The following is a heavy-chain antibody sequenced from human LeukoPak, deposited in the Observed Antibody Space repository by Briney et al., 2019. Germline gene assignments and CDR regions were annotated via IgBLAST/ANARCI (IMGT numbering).Heavy chain of an antibody. CDR3: ARADYGDYYYGMDV. CDR2: IYYSGST. V-gene: IGHV4-59*01. CDR1: GGSISSCY. D-gene: IGHD4-17*01. Sequence: SETLSLTCTVSGGSISSCYGSWIRQPPGKGLEWIGYIYYSGSTNYNPSLKSRVTISVDTSKNQFSLKLSSVTAADTAVYYCARADYGDYYYGMDVWGQGTTVTVSS. J-gene: IGHJ6*02.